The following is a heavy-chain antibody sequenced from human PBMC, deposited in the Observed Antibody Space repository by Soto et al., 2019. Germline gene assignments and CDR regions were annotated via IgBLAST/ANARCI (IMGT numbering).Heavy chain of an antibody. D-gene: IGHD4-17*01. J-gene: IGHJ4*02. CDR3: ARARATVTTERALGY. V-gene: IGHV1-18*01. Sequence: ASVKVSCKASGYSFYNYDITWVRQARGQGLERMGTISAYIEYTNIAQNLQGRISLTTDKSTATAYMELKNLTSDDTAVYYCARARATVTTERALGYWGQGTLVTVSS. CDR1: GYSFYNYD. CDR2: ISAYIEYT.